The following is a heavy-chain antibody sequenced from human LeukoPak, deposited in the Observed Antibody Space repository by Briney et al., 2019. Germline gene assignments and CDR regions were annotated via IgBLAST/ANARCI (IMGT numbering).Heavy chain of an antibody. D-gene: IGHD2-2*01. CDR2: ISGSGGST. J-gene: IGHJ3*02. CDR3: AKHIVVVPAASDAFDI. CDR1: GFTFSSYA. Sequence: PGGSLRLSCVASGFTFSSYAMSWVRQAPGKGLEWVSAISGSGGSTYYADSVKGRFTISRDSSKNTLYLEMNSLRAEDTAVYYCAKHIVVVPAASDAFDIWGQGTMGTVSS. V-gene: IGHV3-23*01.